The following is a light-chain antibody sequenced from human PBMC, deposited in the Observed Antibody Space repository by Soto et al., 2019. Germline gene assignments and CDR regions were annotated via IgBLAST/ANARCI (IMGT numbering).Light chain of an antibody. Sequence: EVVLTQSAGTLTLSPWEGATVSCMAGQSISSYLAWYQQKPGQAPRLLIYDASNRATGIPARFSGGGSGTGFTLTISSLEPEDFAVYYCQQRSNWPLTFGGGTKVDIK. CDR3: QQRSNWPLT. V-gene: IGKV3-11*01. CDR2: DAS. CDR1: QSISSY. J-gene: IGKJ4*01.